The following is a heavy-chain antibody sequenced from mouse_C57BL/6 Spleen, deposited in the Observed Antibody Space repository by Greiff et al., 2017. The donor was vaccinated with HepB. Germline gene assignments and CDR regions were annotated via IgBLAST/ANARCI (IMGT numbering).Heavy chain of an antibody. CDR2: IYPSDSET. CDR1: GYTFTSYW. D-gene: IGHD2-4*01. Sequence: QVQLQQPGAELVRPGSSVKLSCKASGYTFTSYWMDWVKQRPGQGLEWIGNIYPSDSETHYNQKFKDKATLTVDKSSSTAYMQRSSLTSEDSAVYYCARLYDYVYWGQGTTLTVSS. V-gene: IGHV1-61*01. CDR3: ARLYDYVY. J-gene: IGHJ2*01.